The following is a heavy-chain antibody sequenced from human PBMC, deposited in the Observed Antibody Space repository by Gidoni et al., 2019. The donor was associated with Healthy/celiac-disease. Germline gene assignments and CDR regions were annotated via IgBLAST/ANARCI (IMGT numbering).Heavy chain of an antibody. CDR3: ARDKFRYCSSTSCLYFDY. J-gene: IGHJ4*02. CDR2: ISYDGSNK. V-gene: IGHV3-30-3*01. D-gene: IGHD2-2*01. Sequence: APGKGLEWVAVISYDGSNKYYADSVKGRFTISRDNSKNTLYLQMNSLRAEDTAVYYCARDKFRYCSSTSCLYFDYWGQGTLVTVSS.